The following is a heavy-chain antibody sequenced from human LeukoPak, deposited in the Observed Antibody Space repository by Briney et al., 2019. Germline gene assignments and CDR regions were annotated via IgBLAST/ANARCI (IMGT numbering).Heavy chain of an antibody. Sequence: SETLSLTCTVSGGSISSGNYYWSWIRQHPGKGLEWIGYIYYSGSTYYNPSLKSRVTISVDTSKNQFSLKLSSVTAADTAVYYCARVGSGSDLDYWGQGTLVTVSS. CDR1: GGSISSGNYY. CDR2: IYYSGST. CDR3: ARVGSGSDLDY. J-gene: IGHJ4*02. D-gene: IGHD6-19*01. V-gene: IGHV4-31*03.